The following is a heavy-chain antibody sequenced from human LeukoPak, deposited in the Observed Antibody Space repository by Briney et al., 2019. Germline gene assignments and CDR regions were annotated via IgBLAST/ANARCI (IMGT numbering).Heavy chain of an antibody. D-gene: IGHD3-22*01. CDR2: IYYSGST. V-gene: IGHV4-31*03. CDR1: GGSISSGGYY. CDR3: ARADKYYDSSGIDY. Sequence: SETLSLTCTVSGGSISSGGYYWSWIRQHPGKGLEWIGYIYYSGSTYYNPSLKSRVTISVDTSKNQFSLKLSSVTAADTAVNYCARADKYYDSSGIDYWGQGTLVTVSS. J-gene: IGHJ4*02.